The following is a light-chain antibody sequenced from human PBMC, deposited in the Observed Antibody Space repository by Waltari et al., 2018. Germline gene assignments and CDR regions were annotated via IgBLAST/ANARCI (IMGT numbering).Light chain of an antibody. CDR2: DAC. CDR3: QERSNWPGGS. V-gene: IGKV3-11*01. CDR1: QSVTTY. J-gene: IGKJ4*01. Sequence: EIVLTQSPASLSLSPGESAPFSCRASQSVTTYLAWYQQKPGQPPRLLIYDACTRATGVTARFVGSGSGKDFTLNITRLEPEDFAVYYCQERSNWPGGSFGGGTKVETK.